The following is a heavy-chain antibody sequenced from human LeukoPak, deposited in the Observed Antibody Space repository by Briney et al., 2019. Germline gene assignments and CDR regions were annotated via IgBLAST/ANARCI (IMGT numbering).Heavy chain of an antibody. J-gene: IGHJ6*02. CDR2: IYYRGGT. D-gene: IGHD4-17*01. CDR1: GGSTSGYY. Sequence: NPSETLSLTCAVSGGSTSGYYWCCIRQRPGTGLGWVGYIYYRGGTIYNPSLPSRVTLSADTSKNRFSRKLSSVTAAHTTGYYCARALGPPSYGVDYYYYGMDVWGQGTMVTVSS. CDR3: ARALGPPSYGVDYYYYGMDV. V-gene: IGHV4-59*01.